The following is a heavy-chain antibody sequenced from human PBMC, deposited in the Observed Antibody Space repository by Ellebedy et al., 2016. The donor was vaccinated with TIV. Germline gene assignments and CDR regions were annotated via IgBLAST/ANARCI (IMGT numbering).Heavy chain of an antibody. J-gene: IGHJ4*02. V-gene: IGHV1-3*01. CDR3: AIWAGKSQVFWSGPFDF. Sequence: AASVKVSCKTSGYTFTDRFVHWVRQAPGQGLEWMGWINAGNGNTKYSQKFQGRVSFARDTSASKAYMEVSNLRFEDTAVYYCAIWAGKSQVFWSGPFDFWGQGTLVTVSS. CDR1: GYTFTDRF. CDR2: INAGNGNT. D-gene: IGHD3-3*01.